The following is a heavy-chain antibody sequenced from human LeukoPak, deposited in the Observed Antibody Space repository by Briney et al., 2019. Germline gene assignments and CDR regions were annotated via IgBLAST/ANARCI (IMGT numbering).Heavy chain of an antibody. Sequence: PGGSLRLSCAASGFTFSSYGMHWVRQAPGKGLEWDSAISGSGGSTYYADSVKGRFTISRDNSKNTLYLQMNSLRAEDTAVYYCAKDASYDFWSGYPYYYYMDVWGKGTTVTVSS. CDR1: GFTFSSYG. D-gene: IGHD3-3*01. CDR3: AKDASYDFWSGYPYYYYMDV. J-gene: IGHJ6*03. CDR2: ISGSGGST. V-gene: IGHV3-23*01.